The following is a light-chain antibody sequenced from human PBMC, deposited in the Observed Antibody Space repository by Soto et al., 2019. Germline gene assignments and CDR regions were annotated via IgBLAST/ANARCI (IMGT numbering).Light chain of an antibody. CDR1: QDIRCF. V-gene: IGKV1-27*01. Sequence: DIQMTQSPSSLSASVGDRVTITFRASQDIRCFLAWYQQKPGKVPELLIYAVSALHAAVPSRFSGSGPGTDSNLTISSQQPEDVAKSYCQTYNYAPFTFGRGTKV. J-gene: IGKJ3*01. CDR3: QTYNYAPFT. CDR2: AVS.